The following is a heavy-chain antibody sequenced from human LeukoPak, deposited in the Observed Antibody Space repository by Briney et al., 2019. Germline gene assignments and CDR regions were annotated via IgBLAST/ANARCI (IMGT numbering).Heavy chain of an antibody. CDR3: ARGRARIQLWSPHRWYYFDY. J-gene: IGHJ4*02. CDR2: INAGNGNT. V-gene: IGHV1-3*01. CDR1: GYTFTSYA. Sequence: GASVKVSCKASGYTFTSYAMHWVRQAPGQRLEWMGWINAGNGNTKYSQKFQGRVTITRDTSASTAYMELSSLRSEDTAVYYCARGRARIQLWSPHRWYYFDYWGQGTLVTVSS. D-gene: IGHD5-18*01.